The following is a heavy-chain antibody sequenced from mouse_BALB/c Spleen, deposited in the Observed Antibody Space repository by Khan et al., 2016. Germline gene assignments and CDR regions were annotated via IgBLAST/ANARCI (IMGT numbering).Heavy chain of an antibody. Sequence: QIQLVQSGPELKKPGKTVKIACKVSGYTFTNYGMNWVKQAPGKGLKWMGWINTYSGESTYADDFKGRFAFSLETSANTAYLQINNLKNEDTATYFCTRYRYYYGSSMYFDVWGAGTTVTVSS. J-gene: IGHJ1*01. V-gene: IGHV9-3-1*01. CDR2: INTYSGES. D-gene: IGHD1-1*01. CDR3: TRYRYYYGSSMYFDV. CDR1: GYTFTNYG.